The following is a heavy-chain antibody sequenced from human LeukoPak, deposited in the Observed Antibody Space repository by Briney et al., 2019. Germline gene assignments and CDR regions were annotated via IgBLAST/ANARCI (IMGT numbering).Heavy chain of an antibody. Sequence: PGGSLRLSCAASGFTFRSYGMSWVRQAPGKGLQWVSAISGDGKNRDYPDSVKGRFTISRDNSKNTLYLQMNSLRAEDTAVYYCAKRGAEVGATVAPGDYWGQGTLVTVSS. J-gene: IGHJ4*02. D-gene: IGHD1-26*01. CDR2: ISGDGKNR. CDR3: AKRGAEVGATVAPGDY. CDR1: GFTFRSYG. V-gene: IGHV3-23*01.